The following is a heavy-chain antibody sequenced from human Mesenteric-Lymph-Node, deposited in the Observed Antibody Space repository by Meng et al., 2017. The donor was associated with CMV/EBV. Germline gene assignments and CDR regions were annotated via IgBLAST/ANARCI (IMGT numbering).Heavy chain of an antibody. CDR2: ISFDGSNK. D-gene: IGHD3-22*01. J-gene: IGHJ4*02. Sequence: GESLKISCAASGFIFSRDAMYWVRQAPGKGLEWVALISFDGSNKYYADSVKGRFTISRDNSKNTLYLQMNSLRAEDTALYHCAKDPKAASSGYFWSQGTLVTVSS. V-gene: IGHV3-30-3*01. CDR1: GFIFSRDA. CDR3: AKDPKAASSGYF.